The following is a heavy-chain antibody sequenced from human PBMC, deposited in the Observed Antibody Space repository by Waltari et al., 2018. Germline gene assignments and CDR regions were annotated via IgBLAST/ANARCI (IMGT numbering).Heavy chain of an antibody. CDR3: VRNSDV. V-gene: IGHV3-74*01. CDR2: MNSDGTTI. J-gene: IGHJ6*02. Sequence: EVQLVESGGVLVQPGESLRLSCAASGFTLIGYWMHWVRQAPGKRLRGVSRMNSDGTTINYADSAKGRFTISSDNAKNALYLQMNSLRPDDTAVYYCVRNSDVWGQGTTVNVSS. CDR1: GFTLIGYW.